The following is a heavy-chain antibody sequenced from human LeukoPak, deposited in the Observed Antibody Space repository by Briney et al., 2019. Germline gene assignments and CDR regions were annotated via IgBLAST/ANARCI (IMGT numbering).Heavy chain of an antibody. V-gene: IGHV1-2*02. CDR1: GYTFTGYY. CDR3: ATGVVISLSPEY. Sequence: ASVKVSCKASGYTFTGYYMHWVRQAPGQGLEWMGWINPNSDGTNYAQKFQGRVTMTRDTSISTAYMELSRLRSDGTAVYYCATGVVISLSPEYWGQGTLVTVSS. D-gene: IGHD3-3*01. CDR2: INPNSDGT. J-gene: IGHJ4*02.